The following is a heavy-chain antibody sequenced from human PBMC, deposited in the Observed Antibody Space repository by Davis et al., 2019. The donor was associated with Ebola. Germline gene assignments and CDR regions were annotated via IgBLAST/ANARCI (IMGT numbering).Heavy chain of an antibody. J-gene: IGHJ6*02. Sequence: GGSLRLSCAAPGFTFSSYGMHWVRQAPGKGLEWVAVIWSDGSNKYYAVPVKGRFTIPRTNSKNTLYLQMNSLRAEETAVYYCARARITIFGVGNYGMDVWGQGTTVTVSS. CDR3: ARARITIFGVGNYGMDV. CDR2: IWSDGSNK. CDR1: GFTFSSYG. V-gene: IGHV3-33*01. D-gene: IGHD3-3*01.